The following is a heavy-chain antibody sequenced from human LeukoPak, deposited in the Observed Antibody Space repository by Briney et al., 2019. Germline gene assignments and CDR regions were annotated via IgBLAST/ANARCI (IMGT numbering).Heavy chain of an antibody. CDR1: GGTFSSYA. J-gene: IGHJ4*02. V-gene: IGHV1-18*01. D-gene: IGHD2-2*01. CDR2: ISTDNGDT. Sequence: GASVKVSCKASGGTFSSYAISWVRQAPGQGLEWMGWISTDNGDTNYAQKLRGRVTMTTDTSTSTAYMELRSLRSDDTAVYYCAREFRYCSSTSCGSFDYWGQGTLVTVSS. CDR3: AREFRYCSSTSCGSFDY.